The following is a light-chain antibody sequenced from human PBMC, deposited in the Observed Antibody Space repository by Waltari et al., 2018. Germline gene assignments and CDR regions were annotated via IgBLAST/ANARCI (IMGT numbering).Light chain of an antibody. Sequence: QSALTQPASVSGSPGQSIPIPCTGSSTDIGPYNVVSWYQHHPGKAPKLIIYGVTNPPSWVSIRFSGSKSGNTASLTISGLQTEDEADYDCCSYAGSMVFGGGTKLTVL. V-gene: IGLV2-23*02. CDR3: CSYAGSMV. CDR1: STDIGPYNV. CDR2: GVT. J-gene: IGLJ2*01.